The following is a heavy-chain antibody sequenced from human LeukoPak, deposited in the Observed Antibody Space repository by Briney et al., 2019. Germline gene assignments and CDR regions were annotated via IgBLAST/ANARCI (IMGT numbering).Heavy chain of an antibody. CDR1: GFTFSIYW. CDR3: AREMKDGAWWYNAFDI. D-gene: IGHD2-15*01. Sequence: GGSLRLSCAASGFTFSIYWMSWVRQAPGKGLEWVANIKQDGSEKYYVDSVKGRFTISRENAKDTLYLQMNSLRDGDTAVYYCAREMKDGAWWYNAFDIWGQGTTVTVSS. V-gene: IGHV3-7*01. J-gene: IGHJ3*02. CDR2: IKQDGSEK.